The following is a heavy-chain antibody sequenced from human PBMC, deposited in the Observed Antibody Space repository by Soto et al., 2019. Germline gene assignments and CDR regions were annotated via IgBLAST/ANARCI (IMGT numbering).Heavy chain of an antibody. CDR3: EKEYGRNCIDH. Sequence: GGSVRLSCASSGLTFSTYGMRWVRQPPGKGLEWWEAMSYDGAKEYYVDAAKGRFTITRDNSRNTLYLQQNSLRDEDTDVYYCEKEYGRNCIDHWGKGTLVTVAS. CDR2: MSYDGAKE. V-gene: IGHV3-30*18. D-gene: IGHD1-1*01. J-gene: IGHJ4*02. CDR1: GLTFSTYG.